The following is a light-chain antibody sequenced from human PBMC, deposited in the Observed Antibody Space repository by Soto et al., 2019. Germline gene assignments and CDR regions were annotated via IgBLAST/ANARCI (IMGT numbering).Light chain of an antibody. CDR2: EVS. CDR3: SSFTSSLTLV. J-gene: IGLJ2*01. V-gene: IGLV2-14*01. CDR1: STDIGAYNY. Sequence: QSVLTQPASVSGSPGQSIAISCTGTSTDIGAYNYVSWYQHHPGKAPKLIIYEVSNRPSGVSNRFSGSKSGNTASLTISGLQTDDEADYYCSSFTSSLTLVFGGGTQLTVL.